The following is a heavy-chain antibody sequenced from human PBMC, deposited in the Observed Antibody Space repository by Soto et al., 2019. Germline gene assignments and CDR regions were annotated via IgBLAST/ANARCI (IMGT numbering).Heavy chain of an antibody. Sequence: SVKVSCKASGFTFTSSAVQWVRQARGQRLEWIGWIVVGSGNTNYAQKFQERVTITRDMSTSTAYMELSSLRSEDTAVYYCAADQYYDFWSGYRSFDYWGQGTLVTVSS. J-gene: IGHJ4*02. D-gene: IGHD3-3*01. CDR1: GFTFTSSA. CDR2: IVVGSGNT. V-gene: IGHV1-58*01. CDR3: AADQYYDFWSGYRSFDY.